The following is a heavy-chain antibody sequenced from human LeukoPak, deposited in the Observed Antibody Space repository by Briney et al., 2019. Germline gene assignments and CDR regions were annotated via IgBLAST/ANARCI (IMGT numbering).Heavy chain of an antibody. CDR3: ARDTGYCSSTSCYYYYYYMDV. V-gene: IGHV4-30-2*01. CDR1: GGSISSGGYY. D-gene: IGHD2-2*01. Sequence: SETLSLTCTVSGGSISSGGYYWSWIRQPPGKGLEWIGYIYHSGSTYYNPSLKSRVTISVDRSKNQFSLKLSSVTAADTAVYYCARDTGYCSSTSCYYYYYYMDVWGKGTTVTVSS. CDR2: IYHSGST. J-gene: IGHJ6*03.